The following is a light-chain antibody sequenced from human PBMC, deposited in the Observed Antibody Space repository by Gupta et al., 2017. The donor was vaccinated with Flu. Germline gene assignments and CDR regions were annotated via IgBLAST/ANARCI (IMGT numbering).Light chain of an antibody. CDR2: KAS. CDR3: QQDNSSLT. CDR1: QSVNRW. Sequence: DIQMTQSPSTLSASVGDRVTITCRASQSVNRWLAWYQQKPGKAPKLLIYKASSLESGVPSRFSGSGSGTESTLAISSRQPDDFATYYCQQDNSSLTFGGGTKVEIK. V-gene: IGKV1-5*03. J-gene: IGKJ4*01.